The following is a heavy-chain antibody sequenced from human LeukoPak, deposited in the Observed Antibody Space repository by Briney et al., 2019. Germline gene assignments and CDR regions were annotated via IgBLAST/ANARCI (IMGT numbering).Heavy chain of an antibody. CDR3: ARDYVSHNGVYDCFES. J-gene: IGHJ4*02. CDR2: IGAADT. D-gene: IGHD3-16*01. CDR1: GFTFNTYA. V-gene: IGHV3-23*01. Sequence: QPGGSLRLSCAASGFTFNTYAMSWVRQVPGKGPEWVATIGAADTYYAGSVKGRFTISRDDSKNTVFLQMDSLRAEDTAVYYCARDYVSHNGVYDCFESWGQGTQVTVSS.